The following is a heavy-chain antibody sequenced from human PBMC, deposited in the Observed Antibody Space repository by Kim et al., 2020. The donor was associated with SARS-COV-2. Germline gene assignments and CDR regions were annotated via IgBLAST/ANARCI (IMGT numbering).Heavy chain of an antibody. V-gene: IGHV1-3*01. J-gene: IGHJ4*02. CDR1: GYTFTSYA. CDR3: ATRGYCSGGSCYSGYY. CDR2: INAGNGNT. Sequence: ASVKVSCKASGYTFTSYAMHWVRQAPGQRLEWMGWINAGNGNTKYSQKFQGRVTITRDTSASTAYMELSSLRSEDTTVYYCATRGYCSGGSCYSGYYWGQGTLVTVSS. D-gene: IGHD2-15*01.